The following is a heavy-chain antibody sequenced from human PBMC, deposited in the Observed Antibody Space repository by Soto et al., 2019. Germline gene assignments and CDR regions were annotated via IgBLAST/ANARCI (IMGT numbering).Heavy chain of an antibody. V-gene: IGHV3-30-3*01. Sequence: GSLRLSCAASGFTFSSYAMHWVRQAPGKGLEWVAVISYDGSNKYYADSVKGRFTISRDNSKNTLYLQMNSLRAEDTAVYYCARDANSSGSKGAFDIWGQGTMVTVSS. CDR1: GFTFSSYA. J-gene: IGHJ3*02. D-gene: IGHD3-22*01. CDR3: ARDANSSGSKGAFDI. CDR2: ISYDGSNK.